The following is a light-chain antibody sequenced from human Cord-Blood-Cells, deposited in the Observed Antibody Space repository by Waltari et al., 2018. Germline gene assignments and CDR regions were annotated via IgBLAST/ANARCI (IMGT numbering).Light chain of an antibody. V-gene: IGLV3-21*03. CDR1: NVGSTS. CDR3: QVWDSSSDHVV. Sequence: SYVLTPPTPVSVAPGKRARITCGGTNVGSTSVNWYQQKHSQAPVLVVYDDSDRPSGIPERFSGSNSGNTATLTISRVEAGDEADYYCQVWDSSSDHVVFGGGTKLTVL. CDR2: DDS. J-gene: IGLJ2*01.